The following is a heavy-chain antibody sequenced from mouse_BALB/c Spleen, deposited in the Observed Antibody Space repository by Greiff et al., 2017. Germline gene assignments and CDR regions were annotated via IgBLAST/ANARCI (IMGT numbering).Heavy chain of an antibody. CDR2: IYPGDGDT. D-gene: IGHD3-3*01. J-gene: IGHJ3*01. V-gene: IGHV1-80*01. CDR1: GYAFSSYW. CDR3: AKGDSWFAY. Sequence: VQRVESGAELVRPGSSVKISCKASGYAFSSYWMNWVKQRPGQGLEWIGQIYPGDGDTNYNGKFKGKATLTADKSSSTAYMQLSSLTSEDSAVYFCAKGDSWFAYWGQGTLVTVSA.